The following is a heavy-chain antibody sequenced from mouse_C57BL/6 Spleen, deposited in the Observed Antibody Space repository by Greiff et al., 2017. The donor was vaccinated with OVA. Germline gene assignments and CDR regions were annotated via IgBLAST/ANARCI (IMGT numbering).Heavy chain of an antibody. CDR2: IDPSDSYT. CDR1: GYTFTSYW. Sequence: QVQLQQPGAELVRPGTSVKLSCKASGYTFTSYWMHWVKQRPGQGLEWIGVIDPSDSYTNYNQKFKGKATLTVDTSSSTAYMQLSSLTSEDSAVYYCARELGRGYWGQGTTLTVSS. V-gene: IGHV1-59*01. CDR3: ARELGRGY. D-gene: IGHD4-1*01. J-gene: IGHJ2*01.